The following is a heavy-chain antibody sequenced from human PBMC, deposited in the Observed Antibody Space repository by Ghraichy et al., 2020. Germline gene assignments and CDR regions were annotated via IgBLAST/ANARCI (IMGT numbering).Heavy chain of an antibody. CDR1: GFTFDDYA. CDR2: ISWNSGSI. D-gene: IGHD2/OR15-2a*01. J-gene: IGHJ4*02. V-gene: IGHV3-9*01. CDR3: AKDVFAVSARESSYFDY. Sequence: GGSLRLSCAASGFTFDDYAMHWVRHAPGKGLEWVSGISWNSGSIAYADSVKGRFTISRDNAKNSLYLLMNSLTAEDTALYFCAKDVFAVSARESSYFDYWGLGTQVTVSA.